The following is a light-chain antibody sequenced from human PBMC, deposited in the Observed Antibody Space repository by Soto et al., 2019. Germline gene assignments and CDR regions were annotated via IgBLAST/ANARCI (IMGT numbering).Light chain of an antibody. J-gene: IGKJ2*01. CDR1: QGISSY. Sequence: DIQLTQSPSFLSASVGDRVTITCRASQGISSYLAWYQQKPGKAPKLLIYAASTLQSGVPSRFSGSGSGTEFTLTISSLQPEDFATYYCQQRNNWPRTFGQGTKLDIK. CDR2: AAS. V-gene: IGKV1-9*01. CDR3: QQRNNWPRT.